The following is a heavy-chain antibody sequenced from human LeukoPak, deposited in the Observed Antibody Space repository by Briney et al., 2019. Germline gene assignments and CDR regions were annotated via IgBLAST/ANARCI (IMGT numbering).Heavy chain of an antibody. CDR1: GYALTELS. V-gene: IGHV1-24*01. Sequence: ASVKVSCKVSGYALTELSMHWVRQAPGKGLEWMGGFDPEDGETIYAQKFQGRVTITRSTSISTAYMELSSLRSEDTAVYYCARGRLRTIFGVVIIGPDFDYWGQGTLVTVSS. D-gene: IGHD3-3*01. CDR2: FDPEDGET. CDR3: ARGRLRTIFGVVIIGPDFDY. J-gene: IGHJ4*02.